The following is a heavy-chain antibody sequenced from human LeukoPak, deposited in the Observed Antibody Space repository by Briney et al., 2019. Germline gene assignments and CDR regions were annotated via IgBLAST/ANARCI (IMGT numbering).Heavy chain of an antibody. J-gene: IGHJ4*02. D-gene: IGHD6-19*01. CDR2: IYYSEST. V-gene: IGHV4-59*01. CDR3: AKGGHSSGWYHDY. CDR1: GGSISSYY. Sequence: PSETLSLTCTVSGGSISSYYWSWIRQPPGKGLEWIGYIYYSESTNYNPSLKSRVTISIDTSKNQFSLKLSSVTAADTAVYYCAKGGHSSGWYHDYWGQGTLVTVSS.